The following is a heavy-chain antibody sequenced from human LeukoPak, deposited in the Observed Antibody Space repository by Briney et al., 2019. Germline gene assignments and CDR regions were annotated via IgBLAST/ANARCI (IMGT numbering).Heavy chain of an antibody. CDR2: INHNSQSV. V-gene: IGHV3-48*01. D-gene: IGHD3-16*01. J-gene: IGHJ4*02. Sequence: PGGSLRLSCAASGFTFNAYPMNWVRQAPGKGLEWISYINHNSQSVYYADSVKGRFTISRDNAKNSLYLHMDSLRAEDTAKYYCVKDYAWALDFWGQGTLVTVSS. CDR1: GFTFNAYP. CDR3: VKDYAWALDF.